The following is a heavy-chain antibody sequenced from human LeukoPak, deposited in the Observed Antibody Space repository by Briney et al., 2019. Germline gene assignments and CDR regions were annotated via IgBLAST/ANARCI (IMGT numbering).Heavy chain of an antibody. J-gene: IGHJ4*02. D-gene: IGHD3-10*01. CDR3: ARGDYYYGSGSPY. CDR2: ISAYNGNT. V-gene: IGHV1-18*01. Sequence: ASVKVSCKASGYTFTSYGISWVRQAPGQGLEWMGWISAYNGNTNYAQKFQGRVTMTRNTSISTAYMELSSLRSEDTAVYYCARGDYYYGSGSPYWGQGTLVTVSS. CDR1: GYTFTSYG.